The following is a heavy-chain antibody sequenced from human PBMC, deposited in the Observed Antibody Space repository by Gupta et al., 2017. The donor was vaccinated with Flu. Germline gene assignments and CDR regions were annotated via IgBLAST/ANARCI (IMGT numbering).Heavy chain of an antibody. CDR2: IYYSGST. D-gene: IGHD3-3*01. V-gene: IGHV4-59*01. J-gene: IGHJ6*02. CDR1: VGSISSYY. CDR3: ARDKFDTIFGGGQGYYGMDV. Sequence: QVQLQESGPGLVKPSETLSLTCTVSVGSISSYYWSWIRQPPWKGLEWIGYIYYSGSTNYNPSLKSRVTISVDTSKNQFSLKLSSVTAADTAVYYCARDKFDTIFGGGQGYYGMDVWGQGTTVTGSS.